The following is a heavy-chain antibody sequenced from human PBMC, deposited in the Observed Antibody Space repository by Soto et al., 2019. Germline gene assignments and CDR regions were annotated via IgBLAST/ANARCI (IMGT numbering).Heavy chain of an antibody. CDR1: GFTFSSYW. CDR3: ARGWAGYCTNGVCYTRGYYYYMDV. D-gene: IGHD2-8*01. Sequence: PGGSLRLSCAASGFTFSSYWMSWVRQAPGKGLEWVANIKQDGSEKYYVDTVKGRFTISRDNAKNSLYLQMNSLRAEDTAVYYCARGWAGYCTNGVCYTRGYYYYMDVWGKGTTVTVSS. CDR2: IKQDGSEK. V-gene: IGHV3-7*01. J-gene: IGHJ6*03.